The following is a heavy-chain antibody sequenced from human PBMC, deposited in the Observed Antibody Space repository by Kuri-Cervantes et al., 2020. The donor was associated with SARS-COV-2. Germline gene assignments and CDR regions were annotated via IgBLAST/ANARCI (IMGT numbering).Heavy chain of an antibody. V-gene: IGHV1-24*01. CDR2: FDPEDGET. Sequence: ASVKVSCKVSGYTLTELSMHWVRQAPGKGLEWMGGFDPEDGETIYAQKFQGRVTMTEDTSTDTAYMELSSLRSEDTAVYYCATGAVVVPAAYNWFAPWGHGNLVTVSS. CDR1: GYTLTELS. CDR3: ATGAVVVPAAYNWFAP. D-gene: IGHD2-2*01. J-gene: IGHJ5*02.